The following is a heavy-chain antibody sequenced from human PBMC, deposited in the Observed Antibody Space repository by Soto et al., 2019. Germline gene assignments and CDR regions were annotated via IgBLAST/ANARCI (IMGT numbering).Heavy chain of an antibody. D-gene: IGHD2-15*01. Sequence: EVQLVESGGGLVQPGGSLKLSCAASGFTFSASAMHWVRQASGKGLEWVGRVRTKANNYATAYAASVEGRFTISRDDSKNTAYLQMNSLKTQDTAVYYSTRQGGYCGGGSCHAFNDYWGQGTLVTVSS. J-gene: IGHJ4*02. CDR3: TRQGGYCGGGSCHAFNDY. CDR1: GFTFSASA. V-gene: IGHV3-73*01. CDR2: VRTKANNYAT.